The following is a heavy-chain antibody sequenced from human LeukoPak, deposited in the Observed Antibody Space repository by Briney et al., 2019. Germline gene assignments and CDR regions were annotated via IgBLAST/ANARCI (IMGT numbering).Heavy chain of an antibody. CDR2: ISSSGSTI. V-gene: IGHV3-48*04. D-gene: IGHD4-23*01. J-gene: IGHJ5*02. CDR3: AREYYGGNSNWFDP. CDR1: GFTFSSYG. Sequence: TGGSLRLSCAASGFTFSSYGMHWVRQAPGKGLEWVSYISSSGSTIYYADSVKGRFTISRDNAKNSLYLQMNSLRAEDTAVYYCAREYYGGNSNWFDPWGQGTLVTVSS.